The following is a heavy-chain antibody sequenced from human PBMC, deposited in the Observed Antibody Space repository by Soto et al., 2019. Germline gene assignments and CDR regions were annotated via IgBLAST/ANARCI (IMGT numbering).Heavy chain of an antibody. CDR3: ARPGDAYGLDV. CDR2: IHSHSGST. CDR1: GASVTRSCYY. Sequence: SESMSLTXSVSGASVTRSCYYWAWIRQPPGKGLEWIASIHSHSGSTYYDPSLGGRVLISVDSSKNHFSLNLSSVTAADTAVYYCARPGDAYGLDVWGQGTTVTVSS. D-gene: IGHD2-21*02. V-gene: IGHV4-39*01. J-gene: IGHJ6*02.